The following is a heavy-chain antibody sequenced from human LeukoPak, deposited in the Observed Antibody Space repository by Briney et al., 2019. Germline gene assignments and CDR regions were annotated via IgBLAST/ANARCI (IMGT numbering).Heavy chain of an antibody. V-gene: IGHV1-2*02. J-gene: IGHJ5*02. Sequence: ASVKVSCKASGYTFTSYAMNWVRQAPGQGLEWMGWINPNSGGTNYAQKFQGRVTMTRDTSISTAYMELSRLTSDDTAVYYCARSAGYSGYDWGDERWFDPWGQGTLVTVSS. CDR1: GYTFTSYA. CDR2: INPNSGGT. CDR3: ARSAGYSGYDWGDERWFDP. D-gene: IGHD5-12*01.